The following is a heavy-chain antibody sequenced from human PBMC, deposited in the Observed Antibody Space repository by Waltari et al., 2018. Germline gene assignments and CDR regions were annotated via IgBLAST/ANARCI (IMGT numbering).Heavy chain of an antibody. Sequence: EVQLVQSGAEVKKPGESLKISCKGSGYSFTSYWIGWVRPMPGKGLEWMGIIYPGDSDTRYSPSFQGQVTISADKSISTAYLQWSSLKASDTAMYYCARLRGRYCSSTSCYVPLGAFDIWGQGTMVTVSS. CDR2: IYPGDSDT. J-gene: IGHJ3*02. V-gene: IGHV5-51*01. CDR1: GYSFTSYW. D-gene: IGHD2-2*01. CDR3: ARLRGRYCSSTSCYVPLGAFDI.